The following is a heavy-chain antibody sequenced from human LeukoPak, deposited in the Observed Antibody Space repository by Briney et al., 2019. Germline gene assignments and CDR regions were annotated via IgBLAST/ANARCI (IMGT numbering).Heavy chain of an antibody. CDR1: GYGFTSYW. V-gene: IGHV5-51*01. D-gene: IGHD3-10*01. CDR2: IYPADSDT. CDR3: ARPRYYGSGSYAIDS. J-gene: IGHJ4*02. Sequence: GESLQISCQGSGYGFTSYWIGWVRPMPGKGLEWMGIIYPADSDTKYHPSLQGQVTISADKSISTAYLHWSSLKASDTAMYYCARPRYYGSGSYAIDSWGQGTLVTVSS.